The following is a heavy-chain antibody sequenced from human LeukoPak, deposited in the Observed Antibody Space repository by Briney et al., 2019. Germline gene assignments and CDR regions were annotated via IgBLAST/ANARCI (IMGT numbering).Heavy chain of an antibody. CDR1: GASISNYY. J-gene: IGHJ4*02. CDR2: IHTSEES. V-gene: IGHV4-4*09. CDR3: ARLGSYHDF. Sequence: SETLSLTCTVSGASISNYYWSWIRQTPEKGLGWMGHIHTSEESRYYPSLESRLTMSIDTSRNQLSLKLTSVTAADTAVYFCARLGSYHDFWGQGALVTVSS. D-gene: IGHD1-26*01.